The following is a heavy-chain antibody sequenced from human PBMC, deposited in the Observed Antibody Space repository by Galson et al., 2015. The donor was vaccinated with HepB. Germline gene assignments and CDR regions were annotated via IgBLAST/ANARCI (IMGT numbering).Heavy chain of an antibody. Sequence: SVKVSCKASGGTFSSYAISWVRQAPGQGLEWMGGIIPILGIANYAQKFQGRVTITADKSTSTAYMELSSLRSEDTAVYYCARGVCSGTSCYAFCSGGSCTYYFDYWGQGTLVTVSS. CDR2: IIPILGIA. D-gene: IGHD2-2*01. CDR1: GGTFSSYA. V-gene: IGHV1-69*10. CDR3: ARGVCSGTSCYAFCSGGSCTYYFDY. J-gene: IGHJ4*02.